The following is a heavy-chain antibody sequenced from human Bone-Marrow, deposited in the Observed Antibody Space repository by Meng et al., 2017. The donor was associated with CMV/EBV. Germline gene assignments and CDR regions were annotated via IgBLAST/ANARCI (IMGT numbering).Heavy chain of an antibody. CDR3: ARAPLRYSSSWYLGWFDA. CDR1: GGSISSYY. D-gene: IGHD6-13*01. J-gene: IGHJ5*02. CDR2: IYYSGST. Sequence: SETLSLTCTVSGGSISSYYWSWIRQPPGKGLEWIGYIYYSGSTNYNPSLKSRVTISVDMSKNQFSLKLSSVTAADTAVYYCARAPLRYSSSWYLGWFDAWGQGTLVTVSS. V-gene: IGHV4-59*01.